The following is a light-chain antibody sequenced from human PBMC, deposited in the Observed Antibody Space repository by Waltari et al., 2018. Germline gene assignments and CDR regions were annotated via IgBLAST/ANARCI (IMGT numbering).Light chain of an antibody. CDR1: SSNIGSNY. J-gene: IGLJ3*02. CDR2: RDD. Sequence: QSVLTQPPSASGTPGQRVTIYCSGSSSNIGSNYVYWYQKLPGTAPKLIIYRDDLRPSLVPDRFSGSKSRTSASLSLIRLRSEDAANYYCAAWDDSLREVFGGGTRLTVL. CDR3: AAWDDSLREV. V-gene: IGLV1-47*01.